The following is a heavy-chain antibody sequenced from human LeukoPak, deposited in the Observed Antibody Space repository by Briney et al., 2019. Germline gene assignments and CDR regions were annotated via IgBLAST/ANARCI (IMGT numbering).Heavy chain of an antibody. J-gene: IGHJ6*03. CDR3: ARDPEFGDFWSGYYKSGYMDV. V-gene: IGHV3-23*01. CDR2: ISDSGDST. CDR1: GFTFSNYA. D-gene: IGHD3-3*01. Sequence: GGSLRLSCAASGFTFSNYAMNWVRQAPGKGLEWVSVISDSGDSTYYADSVKGRFTISRDNSKNTLYLQMNSLRAEDTAVYYCARDPEFGDFWSGYYKSGYMDVWGKGTTVTVSS.